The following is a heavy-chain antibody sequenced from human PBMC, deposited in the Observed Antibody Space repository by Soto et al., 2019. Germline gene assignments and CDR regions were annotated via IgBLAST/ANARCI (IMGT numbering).Heavy chain of an antibody. V-gene: IGHV3-30*18. Sequence: GQLVESGGGLVQPGGSLKLSCAASGFTFGGSAMHWVRQASGKGLEWVAVVSHDGLAQYYGDSVMGRFTISRDNSQNTLYLQMNSLRTEDTGIYFCAKETIEVGGPNYFDYWGQGTLVTVSS. CDR3: AKETIEVGGPNYFDY. D-gene: IGHD6-19*01. CDR1: GFTFGGSA. J-gene: IGHJ4*02. CDR2: VSHDGLAQ.